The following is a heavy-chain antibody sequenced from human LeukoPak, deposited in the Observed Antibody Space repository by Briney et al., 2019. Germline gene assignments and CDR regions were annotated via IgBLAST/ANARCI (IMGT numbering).Heavy chain of an antibody. CDR1: GFTLSSYA. J-gene: IGHJ4*02. CDR2: ISDTGNT. D-gene: IGHD2-15*01. Sequence: GGSLRLSCAASGFTLSSYAMSWVRQGPGKGLEWVSAISDTGNTYHADSVKGRFTISRDSSKNTLFLQMNRLRPEDAAVYYCAKAPVTTCRGAFCYPFDYWGLGTLVTVSS. V-gene: IGHV3-23*01. CDR3: AKAPVTTCRGAFCYPFDY.